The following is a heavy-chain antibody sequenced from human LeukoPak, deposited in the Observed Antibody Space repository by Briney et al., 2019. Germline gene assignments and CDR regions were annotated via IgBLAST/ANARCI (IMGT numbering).Heavy chain of an antibody. CDR1: GFTFSDYD. V-gene: IGHV3-13*01. CDR3: VRVAKERVGGVYYFDY. Sequence: PGGSLRLSCAASGFTFSDYDMHWVRQATGKGLEWVSAIGTAGDTYYTGSVKGRFTISRENAKNSLYLQMNSLRAGDPAVYYCVRVAKERVGGVYYFDYWGQGTPVTVSS. D-gene: IGHD1-1*01. J-gene: IGHJ4*02. CDR2: IGTAGDT.